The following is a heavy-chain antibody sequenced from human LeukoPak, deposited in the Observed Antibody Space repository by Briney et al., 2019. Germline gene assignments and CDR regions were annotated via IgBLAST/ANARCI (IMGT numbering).Heavy chain of an antibody. CDR3: AKQFVDI. CDR1: GFAFSNYA. CDR2: LSESGDVT. D-gene: IGHD5-24*01. Sequence: GGSLRLSCAASGFAFSNYAMNWVRQAPGKGLEWVSSLSESGDVTSYADSVKGRFTISRDNSRNILHLQMSSLRAEDTAIYYCAKQFVDIWGQGTLVTVSS. V-gene: IGHV3-23*01. J-gene: IGHJ5*02.